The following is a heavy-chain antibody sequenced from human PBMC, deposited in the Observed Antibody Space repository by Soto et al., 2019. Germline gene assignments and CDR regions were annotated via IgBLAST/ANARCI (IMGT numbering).Heavy chain of an antibody. V-gene: IGHV1-69*06. CDR1: GGTFSSYA. Sequence: ASVQVSCKDSGGTFSSYASSWVRQAPGQGLEWMGGIIPIFGTANYAQKFQGRVTITADKSTSTAYMELSSLRSEDTAVYYCARALSNYYGSGSFDYWGQGTLVTVSS. CDR2: IIPIFGTA. D-gene: IGHD3-10*01. CDR3: ARALSNYYGSGSFDY. J-gene: IGHJ4*02.